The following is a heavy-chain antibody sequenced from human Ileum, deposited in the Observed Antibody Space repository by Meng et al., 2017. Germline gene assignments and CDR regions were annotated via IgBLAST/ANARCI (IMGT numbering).Heavy chain of an antibody. V-gene: IGHV4-30-4*01. J-gene: IGHJ5*02. CDR1: GGSISSGDYY. CDR3: AASLDGNRFDP. Sequence: VQLQESGPGRVKASQTLSRTCTGSGGSISSGDYYWRWIRQPPGKGLEWIGYIFDTGPPSYSPPLRSRLSISMDTSKNQFSLRLTSVSAADTAVYYCAASLDGNRFDPWGQGTLVTVSS. D-gene: IGHD1-26*01. CDR2: IFDTGPP.